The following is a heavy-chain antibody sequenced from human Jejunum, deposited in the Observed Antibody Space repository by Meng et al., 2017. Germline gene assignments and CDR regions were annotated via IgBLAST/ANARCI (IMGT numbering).Heavy chain of an antibody. D-gene: IGHD2-15*01. CDR3: AKDRVSYSSNELDY. J-gene: IGHJ4*02. Sequence: GESLKISCAASGFTFSSYSMSWVRQAPGKGLEWVATLSAGGGTTYYADAVRGRFTISRDNSRNTLYLELSSLRAEDTATYYCAKDRVSYSSNELDYWGQGTLVTVSS. CDR2: LSAGGGTT. CDR1: GFTFSSYS. V-gene: IGHV3-23*01.